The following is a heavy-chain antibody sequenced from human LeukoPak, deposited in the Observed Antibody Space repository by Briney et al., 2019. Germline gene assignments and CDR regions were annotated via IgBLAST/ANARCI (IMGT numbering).Heavy chain of an antibody. V-gene: IGHV3-23*01. CDR2: ISGSGGST. CDR3: ANSAGYCSGGSCHSEYFQH. CDR1: GFTFSSYA. J-gene: IGHJ1*01. D-gene: IGHD2-15*01. Sequence: GGSLRLSCAASGFTFSSYAMSWVRQAPGKGLEWVSAISGSGGSTYYADSVKGRFTISRDNSKNTLYLQMNSLRAEDTAVYYCANSAGYCSGGSCHSEYFQHWGQGTLVTVSS.